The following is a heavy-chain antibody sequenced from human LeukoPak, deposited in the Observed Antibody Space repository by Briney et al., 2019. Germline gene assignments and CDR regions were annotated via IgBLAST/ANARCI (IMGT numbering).Heavy chain of an antibody. V-gene: IGHV3-72*01. D-gene: IGHD4-17*01. J-gene: IGHJ4*02. CDR1: GFTFSDHY. CDR2: TRNKANSYTT. Sequence: GGSLRLSCAASGFTFSDHYMDWVRQAPGKGLEWVGRTRNKANSYTTEYAASVKGRFTISRDDSKNSLYLQMNSLKTEDTAVYYCARVSDLHDYGDYTDYWGQGTLVTVSS. CDR3: ARVSDLHDYGDYTDY.